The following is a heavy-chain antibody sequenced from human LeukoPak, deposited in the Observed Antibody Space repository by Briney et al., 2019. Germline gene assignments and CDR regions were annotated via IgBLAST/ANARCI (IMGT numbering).Heavy chain of an antibody. V-gene: IGHV1-46*01. CDR3: ARARGIRGYSGPGTYYFDY. Sequence: GASVKVSCKASGYTFTSYYMHWVRQAPGQGLEWMGIINPSGGSTSYAQKFQGRVTMTRDMSTSTVYMELSRLRSDDTAVYYCARARGIRGYSGPGTYYFDYWGQGTLVTVSS. J-gene: IGHJ4*02. CDR1: GYTFTSYY. D-gene: IGHD5-12*01. CDR2: INPSGGST.